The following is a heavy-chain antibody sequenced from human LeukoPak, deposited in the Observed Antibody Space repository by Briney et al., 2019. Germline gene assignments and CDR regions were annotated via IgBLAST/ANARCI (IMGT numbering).Heavy chain of an antibody. CDR1: GFTFSSYE. Sequence: PGGSLRLSCAASGFTFSSYEMNWVRQAPGKGLEWVANIKQDGSEKYYVDSVKGRFTISRDNAKNSLYLQMNSLRAEDTAVYYCARGAISRGATRGIVPAYYFDYWGQGTLVTVSS. V-gene: IGHV3-7*01. D-gene: IGHD2-2*01. J-gene: IGHJ4*02. CDR2: IKQDGSEK. CDR3: ARGAISRGATRGIVPAYYFDY.